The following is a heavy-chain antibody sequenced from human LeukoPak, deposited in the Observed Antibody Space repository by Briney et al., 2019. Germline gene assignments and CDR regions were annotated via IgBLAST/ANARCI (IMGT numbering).Heavy chain of an antibody. D-gene: IGHD4-17*01. CDR2: INGDGSRT. J-gene: IGHJ4*02. CDR3: ARGATYAYYFDY. CDR1: GFTFSTNW. V-gene: IGHV3-74*01. Sequence: GGSLRLSCAASGFTFSTNWMHWVRHAPGKGLVWVSRINGDGSRTNYADSVEGRFTISRDNAKNTVYLQMNSLRAEDTAVYYCARGATYAYYFDYWGQGILVTVSS.